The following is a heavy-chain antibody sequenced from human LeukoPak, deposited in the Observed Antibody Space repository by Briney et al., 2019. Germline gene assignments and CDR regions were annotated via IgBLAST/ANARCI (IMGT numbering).Heavy chain of an antibody. V-gene: IGHV1-18*01. Sequence: VASVKVSCKASGYTFTSYGISWVRQAPGQGLEWMGWISAYNGNTNYAQKLQGRVTMTTDTSTSTAYMELRSLRSDDTAVYYCARFSATVTTPYYYYGMDVWGQGTTVTVSS. CDR2: ISAYNGNT. CDR1: GYTFTSYG. D-gene: IGHD4-17*01. J-gene: IGHJ6*02. CDR3: ARFSATVTTPYYYYGMDV.